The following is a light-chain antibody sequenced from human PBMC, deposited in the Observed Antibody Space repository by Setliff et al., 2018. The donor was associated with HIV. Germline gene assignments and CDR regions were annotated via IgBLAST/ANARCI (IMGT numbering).Light chain of an antibody. V-gene: IGLV2-11*01. CDR3: CSYTDTHIWG. J-gene: IGLJ3*02. CDR1: GDDVGGYNF. Sequence: QSALTQPRSVSGSPGQSVTISCTGTGDDVGGYNFVSWYQQHPGKAPKLLIYDVNKWPSGVPDRFSGSKSGNTASLTISGLQADDEADYYCCSYTDTHIWGFGGGTKVTVL. CDR2: DVN.